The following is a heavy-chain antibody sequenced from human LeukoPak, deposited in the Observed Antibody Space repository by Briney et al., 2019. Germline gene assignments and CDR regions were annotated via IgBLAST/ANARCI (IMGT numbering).Heavy chain of an antibody. CDR3: AVVPVYCSITRCYMRDY. V-gene: IGHV1-69*13. J-gene: IGHJ4*02. CDR1: VGTFSSYA. CDR2: FIPIFSTA. D-gene: IGHD2-2*02. Sequence: SARLSCTPSVGTFSSYAISWVPQAPGPRLEWMGGFIPIFSTANYAQKLQGRVTITADESTSTDYLELSSLRSEDTAVYCCAVVPVYCSITRCYMRDYWVQGTLVTVSS.